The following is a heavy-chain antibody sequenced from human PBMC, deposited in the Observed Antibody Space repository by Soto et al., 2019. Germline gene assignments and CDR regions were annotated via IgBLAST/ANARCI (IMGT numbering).Heavy chain of an antibody. CDR1: GGTFSSYA. CDR2: IIPIFGTA. D-gene: IGHD4-17*01. CDR3: AKDKEPDGAWDFDY. J-gene: IGHJ4*02. Sequence: ASVKVSCKASGGTFSSYAISWVRQAPGQGLEWMGGIIPIFGTANYAQKFQGRVTITADESTSTAYMELSSLRFEDTAVYYCAKDKEPDGAWDFDYWGLGTLVTVSS. V-gene: IGHV1-69*13.